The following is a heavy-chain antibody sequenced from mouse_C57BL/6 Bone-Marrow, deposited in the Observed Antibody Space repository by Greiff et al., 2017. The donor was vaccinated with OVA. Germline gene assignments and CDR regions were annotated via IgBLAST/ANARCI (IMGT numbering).Heavy chain of an antibody. Sequence: QVQLQQPGAELVRPGNSVKLSCKASGYTFTNYWMHWVKQRPGNGLEWIGVIAPSDSSINYNQQFKGMATFTVDTSSSTAYMHLSSLTSEDSAVYYCAHYGSRLYLHYWGQGTSLTVSS. CDR3: AHYGSRLYLHY. J-gene: IGHJ2*02. V-gene: IGHV1-59*01. CDR2: IAPSDSSI. CDR1: GYTFTNYW. D-gene: IGHD1-1*01.